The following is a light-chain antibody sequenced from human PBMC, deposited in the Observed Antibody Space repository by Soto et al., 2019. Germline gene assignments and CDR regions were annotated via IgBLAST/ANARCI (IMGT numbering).Light chain of an antibody. J-gene: IGKJ1*01. CDR1: ENVYSY. CDR3: QLYNSYSEA. V-gene: IGKV3-11*01. CDR2: DAS. Sequence: EIVLTQSQAPLSLSPGERATLSCRASENVYSYLAWYRQAPGQPPSLLIYDASNRAAGVPSRFSGSGSGTESTLTISSLQPDDFATYYCQLYNSYSEAFGQGTKVDI.